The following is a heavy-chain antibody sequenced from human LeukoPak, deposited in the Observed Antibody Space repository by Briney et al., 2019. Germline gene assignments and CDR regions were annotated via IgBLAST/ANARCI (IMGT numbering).Heavy chain of an antibody. J-gene: IGHJ4*02. D-gene: IGHD4-11*01. CDR2: INGGGVNT. CDR1: GFTCSSYN. V-gene: IGHV3-23*01. CDR3: AKDLYSNYGPADY. Sequence: GGSLRRSCAGSGFTCSSYNMSWVRQAPGQGLEWVSTINGGGVNTHHTDSGGGRLTSSRDKTKNTLFLQMKSLRDEDTAVYYSAKDLYSNYGPADYWGQGNLVTVSS.